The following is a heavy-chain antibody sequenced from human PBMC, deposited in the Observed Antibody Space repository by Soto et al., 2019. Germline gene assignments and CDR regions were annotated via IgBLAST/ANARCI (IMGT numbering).Heavy chain of an antibody. CDR2: IIPLFGKG. V-gene: IGHV1-69*06. D-gene: IGHD6-6*01. Sequence: SVKVSCKASGDMFRNSAFTWVRQAPGQGLEWMGVIIPLFGKGNDAQKFQGRVTFTADKSTSTLYMELTSLRSDDTAVYFCARARLSNGDPNIYFYYGLDVWGQGTTVTVSS. CDR1: GDMFRNSA. J-gene: IGHJ6*02. CDR3: ARARLSNGDPNIYFYYGLDV.